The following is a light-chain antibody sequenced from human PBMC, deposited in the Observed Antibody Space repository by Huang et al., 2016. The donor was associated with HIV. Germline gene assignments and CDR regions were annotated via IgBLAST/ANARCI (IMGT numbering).Light chain of an antibody. Sequence: DIQMTQSPSTLSAFVGDRVTITCRTSNRISSWLAWYQQKPGKAPNLLISKASNLESGGPSRFSGNGSGTEFTLTISGLQPDDLATYYCQQQWTFGQGTKVEI. V-gene: IGKV1-5*03. CDR1: NRISSW. CDR3: QQQWT. CDR2: KAS. J-gene: IGKJ1*01.